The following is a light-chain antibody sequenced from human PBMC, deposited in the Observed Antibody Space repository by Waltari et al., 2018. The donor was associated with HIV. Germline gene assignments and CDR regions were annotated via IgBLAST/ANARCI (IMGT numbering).Light chain of an antibody. Sequence: QSALTQPPTASGSPGQSVTISCTGTSNDIGPYNYVSWYQQHPDKAPRLLIYEFNKRPSGVPGRFSGSKAGNTASLTVSGLQAEDEADYYCSSYAGSGNLLLFGGGTKVTVL. CDR3: SSYAGSGNLLL. CDR1: SNDIGPYNY. CDR2: EFN. J-gene: IGLJ6*01. V-gene: IGLV2-8*01.